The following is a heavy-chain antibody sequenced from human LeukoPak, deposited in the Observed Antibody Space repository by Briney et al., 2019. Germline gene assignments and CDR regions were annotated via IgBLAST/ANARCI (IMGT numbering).Heavy chain of an antibody. V-gene: IGHV1-2*02. J-gene: IGHJ4*02. CDR3: APSHYSPFYFDY. CDR2: INPNSGGT. Sequence: ASVNVSCQASGYTFTGYYMHWVGPAPGQGREGMGWINPNSGGTNYAQKFQGRVTMTRDTSISTAYMELSRLRSDDTAVYYCAPSHYSPFYFDYWGQGTLVTVSS. D-gene: IGHD2-15*01. CDR1: GYTFTGYY.